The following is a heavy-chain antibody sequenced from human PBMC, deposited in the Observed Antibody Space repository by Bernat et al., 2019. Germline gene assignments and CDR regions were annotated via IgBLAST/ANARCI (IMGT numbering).Heavy chain of an antibody. Sequence: QVQLVQSGAEVKKPGASVKVSCKASGYTFTSYGISWVRQAPGQGLEWMGWISDYNGNTNYAQKLQGRVTMTTDTSTSTAYMELRSLRSDDTAVYYCARQVSSSVYYYYYGMDVWGQGTTVTVSS. J-gene: IGHJ6*02. CDR3: ARQVSSSVYYYYYGMDV. D-gene: IGHD6-13*01. CDR2: ISDYNGNT. V-gene: IGHV1-18*01. CDR1: GYTFTSYG.